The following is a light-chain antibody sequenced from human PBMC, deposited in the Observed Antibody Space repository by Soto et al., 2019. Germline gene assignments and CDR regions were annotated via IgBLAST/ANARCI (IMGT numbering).Light chain of an antibody. CDR1: SSDVGGYNY. Sequence: QSALTQPASVSGSPGQSITISCTGTSSDVGGYNYVSWYQQHPGKASKLMIYGVSNRPSGVSNRFSGSKSGNTASLTISGLQTEDEADYYCSSFISSTTLALCVFGTGTKLTVL. CDR3: SSFISSTTLALCV. J-gene: IGLJ1*01. V-gene: IGLV2-14*01. CDR2: GVS.